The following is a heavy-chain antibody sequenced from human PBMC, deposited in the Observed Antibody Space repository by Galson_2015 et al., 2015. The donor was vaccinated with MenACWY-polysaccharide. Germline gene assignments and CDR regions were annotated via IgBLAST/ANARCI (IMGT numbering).Heavy chain of an antibody. V-gene: IGHV3-23*01. Sequence: SLRLSCAASGFTFTNYAMNWVRQALGKGLEWVPSIGGSGTTYYADSVKGRFTISRDNSKNMVYLQMNSLRAEDTAIYYCAKANSGGICTSGWACWFDPWGQGSLVIVSS. CDR2: IGGSGTT. CDR1: GFTFTNYA. CDR3: AKANSGGICTSGWACWFDP. D-gene: IGHD2-15*01. J-gene: IGHJ5*02.